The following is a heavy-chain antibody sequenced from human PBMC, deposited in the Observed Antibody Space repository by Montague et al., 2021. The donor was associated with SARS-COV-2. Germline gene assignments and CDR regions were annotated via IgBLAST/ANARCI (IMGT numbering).Heavy chain of an antibody. CDR2: TYYRSKWYN. CDR3: TQERGPGRTTWHYFDY. V-gene: IGHV6-1*01. Sequence: CAISGDSVSSNIAAWNWIRQPPSRGPEWLGRTYYRSKWYNDYAVSVRSRITISPDTSKNQFSLQLNSVTPEDTAVYYCTQERGPGRTTWHYFDYWGQGTLVTVSS. J-gene: IGHJ4*02. CDR1: GDSVSSNIAA. D-gene: IGHD1-14*01.